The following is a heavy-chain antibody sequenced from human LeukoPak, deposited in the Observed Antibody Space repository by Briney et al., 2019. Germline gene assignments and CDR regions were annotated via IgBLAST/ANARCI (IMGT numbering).Heavy chain of an antibody. CDR3: ARGQYSSSSASGY. V-gene: IGHV3-21*01. D-gene: IGHD6-6*01. CDR1: GFTFSNYY. Sequence: GGSLRLSCAASGFTFSNYYMNWVRQAPGKGLEWVSSISSSSSYIYYADSVKGRFTISRDNAKNSLYLQMNSLRAEDTAVYYCARGQYSSSSASGYWGQGTLVTVSS. J-gene: IGHJ4*02. CDR2: ISSSSSYI.